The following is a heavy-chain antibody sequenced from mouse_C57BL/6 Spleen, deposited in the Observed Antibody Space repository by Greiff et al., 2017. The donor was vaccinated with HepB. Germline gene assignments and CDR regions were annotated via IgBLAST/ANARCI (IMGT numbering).Heavy chain of an antibody. CDR3: ARCDDYRPFAY. Sequence: QVQLKQSGPGLVQPSQSLSITCTVSGFSLTSYGVHWVRQSPGKGLEWLGVIWSGGSTDYNAAFISRLSISKDNSKSQVFFKMNSLQADDTAIYYCARCDDYRPFAYWGQGTLVTVSA. V-gene: IGHV2-2*01. CDR2: IWSGGST. D-gene: IGHD2-4*01. J-gene: IGHJ3*01. CDR1: GFSLTSYG.